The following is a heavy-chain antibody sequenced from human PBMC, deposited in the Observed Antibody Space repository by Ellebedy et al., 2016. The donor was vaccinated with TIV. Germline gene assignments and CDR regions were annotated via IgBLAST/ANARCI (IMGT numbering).Heavy chain of an antibody. CDR1: GYTFTTYA. CDR3: AKQGGYSYGSPFDY. J-gene: IGHJ4*02. D-gene: IGHD5-18*01. Sequence: AASVKVSCKASGYTFTTYAMHWVRQAPGQRLDWMAWINAGNGNTKYPQKFQGRVTITRDTSAITVYMELSSLRSEDTAVYYCAKQGGYSYGSPFDYWGQGTLVTVSS. V-gene: IGHV1-3*01. CDR2: INAGNGNT.